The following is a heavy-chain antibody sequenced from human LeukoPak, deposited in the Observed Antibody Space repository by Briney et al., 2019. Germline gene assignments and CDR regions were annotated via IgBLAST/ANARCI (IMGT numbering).Heavy chain of an antibody. V-gene: IGHV4-59*01. J-gene: IGHJ4*02. D-gene: IGHD6-19*01. CDR2: IYYSGST. CDR3: ARAAGQWLTYYFDY. CDR1: GGSISSYY. Sequence: SETLSLTCTVSGGSISSYYWSRIRQPPGKGLEWIGYIYYSGSTNYNPSLKSRVTISVDTSKNQFSLKLSSVTAADTAVYYCARAAGQWLTYYFDYWGQGTLVTVSS.